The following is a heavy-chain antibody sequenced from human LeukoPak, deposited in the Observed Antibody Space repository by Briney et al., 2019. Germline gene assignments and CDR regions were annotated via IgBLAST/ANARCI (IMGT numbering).Heavy chain of an antibody. CDR3: ARQISHYYYYYMDV. V-gene: IGHV4-39*01. CDR2: IYYSGTT. CDR1: GGSISSSNYY. J-gene: IGHJ6*03. D-gene: IGHD3-3*01. Sequence: SETLSLTCTVSGGSISSSNYYWGWIRQPPGKGLEWIGAIYYSGTTYYNPSLESRVTISEDTSKNQFSLTLRSVTAADTVVYYCARQISHYYYYYMDVWGKGTTVTVSS.